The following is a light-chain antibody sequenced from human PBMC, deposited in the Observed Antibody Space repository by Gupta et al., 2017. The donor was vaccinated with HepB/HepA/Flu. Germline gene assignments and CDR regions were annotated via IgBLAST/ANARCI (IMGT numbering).Light chain of an antibody. CDR2: LGS. Sequence: EIVMTQSPLSLPVTPGEPASISCRSSQSLLHSNTYNYLDWYLQKPGQSPHLLIYLGSDRASGIPDRFSGSGSGTDFTLRTSRVEAEDVGVYYCMQALQTPITFGQGTRLEIK. CDR1: QSLLHSNTYNY. J-gene: IGKJ5*01. V-gene: IGKV2-28*01. CDR3: MQALQTPIT.